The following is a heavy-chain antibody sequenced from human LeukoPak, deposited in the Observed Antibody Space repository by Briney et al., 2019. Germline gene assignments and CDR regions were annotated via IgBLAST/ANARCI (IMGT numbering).Heavy chain of an antibody. CDR1: GFPFSSNP. CDR3: ARDGGKGYEIDY. J-gene: IGHJ4*02. Sequence: PGGSLRLSCVVPGFPFSSNPMNWVRQAPGKGLEWVSYISTAITTTYYAESVKGRFTISRDNAKNSLYLQMNSLRVEDTAVYYCARDGGKGYEIDYWGQGTLVTVSS. D-gene: IGHD2-2*01. V-gene: IGHV3-48*01. CDR2: ISTAITTT.